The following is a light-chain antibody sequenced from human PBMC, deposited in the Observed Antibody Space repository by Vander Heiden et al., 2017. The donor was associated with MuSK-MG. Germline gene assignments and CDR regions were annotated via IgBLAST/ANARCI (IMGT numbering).Light chain of an antibody. CDR2: GNS. V-gene: IGLV1-40*01. CDR3: QSYDSSLSGSEV. J-gene: IGLJ2*01. Sequence: QSVLTPPPSASGAPGQRVTISCTGSSSNIGAGYDVHWYQHLPGTAPKLLIYGNSNRPSGVPDRFSGSKSGTSASLAITGLQAEDEADYYCQSYDSSLSGSEVFGGGTKLTVL. CDR1: SSNIGAGYD.